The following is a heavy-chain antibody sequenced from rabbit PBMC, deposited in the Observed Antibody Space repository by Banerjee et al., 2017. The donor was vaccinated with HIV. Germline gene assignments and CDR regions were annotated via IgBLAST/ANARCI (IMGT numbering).Heavy chain of an antibody. Sequence: QQQLEESEGGLVKPGGTLTLTCKASGIDFSSYYYMCWVRQAPGKGLEWIACIGTDSSGRTYYASWAKGRFTISKTSSTTVTLQMTSLTAADTATYFCARDKTSSTGYHFGLWGQGTLVTVS. CDR3: ARDKTSSTGYHFGL. J-gene: IGHJ3*01. V-gene: IGHV1S45*01. CDR1: GIDFSSYYY. D-gene: IGHD1-1*01. CDR2: IGTDSSGRT.